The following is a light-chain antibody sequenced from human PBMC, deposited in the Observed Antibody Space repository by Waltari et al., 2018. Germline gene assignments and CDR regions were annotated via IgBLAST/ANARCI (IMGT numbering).Light chain of an antibody. V-gene: IGLV1-40*01. CDR2: RNT. CDR3: QSYDGSPSGHWV. CDR1: SSNIGAGYD. J-gene: IGLJ3*02. Sequence: QSVLPQPPSVSGAPGQRVTISCPGTSSNIGAGYDVPWYQQLPGTAPKPLVFRNTTRPSGVPDRFSGSKSGASASLTITGLQAEDEAEYYCQSYDGSPSGHWVFGGGTKLTVL.